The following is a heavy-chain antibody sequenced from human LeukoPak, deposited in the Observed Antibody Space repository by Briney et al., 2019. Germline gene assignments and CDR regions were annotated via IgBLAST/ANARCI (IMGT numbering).Heavy chain of an antibody. CDR3: ARDTFQPGLIDS. CDR2: INDDSSDI. V-gene: IGHV3-21*05. CDR1: GFTFSYYA. Sequence: AGGSLRLSCAASGFTFSYYAMHWVRQAPGKGLEWVSYINDDSSDIHYAGSVKGRFTISRDNARNTLHLQLSSLRPEDTAVYYCARDTFQPGLIDSWGQGTLVIVSS. J-gene: IGHJ4*02. D-gene: IGHD2-2*01.